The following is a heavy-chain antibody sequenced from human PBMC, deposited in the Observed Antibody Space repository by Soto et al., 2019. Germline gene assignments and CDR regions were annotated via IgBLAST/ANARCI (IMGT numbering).Heavy chain of an antibody. V-gene: IGHV4-61*01. D-gene: IGHD4-4*01. CDR1: GGFVSEKYYY. J-gene: IGHJ4*01. CDR2: VYYGGTT. CDR3: ARTTVLPNTPRSRYFFDS. Sequence: SETLSVTCSVSGGFVSEKYYYWIWLRQPPGKRREGIGYVYYGGTTNYNPTLKIRMTIAVAMYKNQLSLRPSSVAASDRALCDCARTTVLPNTPRSRYFFDSWGHGTLVTVSS.